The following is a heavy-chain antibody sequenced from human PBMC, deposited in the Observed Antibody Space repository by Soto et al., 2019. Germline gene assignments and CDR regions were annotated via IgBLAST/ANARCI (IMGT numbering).Heavy chain of an antibody. V-gene: IGHV3-23*01. D-gene: IGHD5-12*01. CDR1: GVTFISYA. Sequence: GGSLRLSCAASGVTFISYAMSWVRQAPGKGLEWVSAISGSGGSTYYADSVKGRFTISRDNSKNTLYLQMNSLRAEDTAVYYCAKGREMATIYYYYYYGMDVWGQGTTVTVSS. CDR2: ISGSGGST. CDR3: AKGREMATIYYYYYYGMDV. J-gene: IGHJ6*02.